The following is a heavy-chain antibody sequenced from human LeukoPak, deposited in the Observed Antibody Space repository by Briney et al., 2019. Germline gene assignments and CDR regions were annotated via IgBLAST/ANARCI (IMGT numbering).Heavy chain of an antibody. D-gene: IGHD1-26*01. CDR2: ISGSGGST. CDR3: AKGIVGATYDY. V-gene: IGHV3-23*01. J-gene: IGHJ4*02. Sequence: PGGTLRLSCAASGFTFSSYGMSWVRQAPGKGLEWVSAISGSGGSTYYADSVKGRFTISRDNSKNTLYLQMNSLRAENTAVYYCAKGIVGATYDYWGQGTLVTVSS. CDR1: GFTFSSYG.